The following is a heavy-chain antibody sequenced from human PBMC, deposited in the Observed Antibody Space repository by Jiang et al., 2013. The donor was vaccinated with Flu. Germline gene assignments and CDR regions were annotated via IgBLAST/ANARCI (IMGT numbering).Heavy chain of an antibody. Sequence: ISSSSYYWGWIRQPPGKGLEWIGSIYYSGSTYYNPSLKSRATISVDTSKNQFSLKLSSVTAADTAVYYCARRSSWSGDDAFDIWGQGTMVTVSS. CDR1: ISSSSYY. V-gene: IGHV4-39*01. J-gene: IGHJ3*02. D-gene: IGHD6-13*01. CDR3: ARRSSWSGDDAFDI. CDR2: IYYSGST.